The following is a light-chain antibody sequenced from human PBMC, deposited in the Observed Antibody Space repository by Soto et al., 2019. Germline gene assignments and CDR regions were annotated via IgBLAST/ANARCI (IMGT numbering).Light chain of an antibody. Sequence: DIQMTQSPASVSASIGDSVIITSLSSQDIGTYLNWYQHKPGKAPKHLIYAASSLQTGVPSRFTGSGSGTEFTLTIDNLQPEDFATYHCQQSYTAAPITFGQGTRLEIK. J-gene: IGKJ5*01. CDR3: QQSYTAAPIT. V-gene: IGKV1-39*01. CDR2: AAS. CDR1: QDIGTY.